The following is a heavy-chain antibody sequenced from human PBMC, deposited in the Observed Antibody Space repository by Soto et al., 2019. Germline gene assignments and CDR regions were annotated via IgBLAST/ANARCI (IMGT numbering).Heavy chain of an antibody. Sequence: QVQLVQSGAEVKKPGSSVKVSCNASGGTFSSYAISGVRQAPGQGLYGRGGIIPTFGTANYAQKFQCRVTITADESTSTAYMELISLRAEDTAVYYFARGVAVAGTDYYYGMDVWGQGTTVTVSS. J-gene: IGHJ6*02. CDR3: ARGVAVAGTDYYYGMDV. CDR2: IIPTFGTA. D-gene: IGHD6-19*01. V-gene: IGHV1-69*01. CDR1: GGTFSSYA.